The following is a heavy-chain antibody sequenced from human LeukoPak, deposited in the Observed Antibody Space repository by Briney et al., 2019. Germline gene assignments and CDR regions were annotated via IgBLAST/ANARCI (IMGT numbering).Heavy chain of an antibody. CDR1: GFTFSSYS. D-gene: IGHD4-17*01. Sequence: GGSLRLSCAASGFTFSSYSMNWVRQAPGKGLEWVSSISSSSSYIYYADSVKGRFTTSRDNAKNPLYLQMNSLRAEDTAVYYCARDRRNGDLHHDYWGQGTLVTVSS. V-gene: IGHV3-21*01. CDR3: ARDRRNGDLHHDY. J-gene: IGHJ4*02. CDR2: ISSSSSYI.